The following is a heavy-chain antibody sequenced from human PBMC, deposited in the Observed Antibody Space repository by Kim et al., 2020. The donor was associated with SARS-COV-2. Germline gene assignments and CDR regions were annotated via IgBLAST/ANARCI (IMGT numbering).Heavy chain of an antibody. Sequence: ASVKVSCKASGYTFNKYGISWVRQAPGQGLEWIGWISTEKRNTNYAQNFQGRVTMTTDTPRNTAYMELRRLRSDDTAVYYCARDVQHGLDVWGQGTTVTVSS. CDR1: GYTFNKYG. J-gene: IGHJ6*02. CDR3: ARDVQHGLDV. CDR2: ISTEKRNT. V-gene: IGHV1-18*04.